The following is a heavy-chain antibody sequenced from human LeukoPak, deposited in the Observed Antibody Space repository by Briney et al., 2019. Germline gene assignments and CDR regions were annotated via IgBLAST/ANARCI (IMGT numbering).Heavy chain of an antibody. CDR2: IYTSGST. J-gene: IGHJ4*02. CDR1: GGSISSVNYY. V-gene: IGHV4-61*02. D-gene: IGHD5-18*01. Sequence: SETLSLTCTVSGGSISSVNYYWSWIRQPAGKGLEWIGRIYTSGSTNYNPSLKSRVTISVDTSKNQFSLKLSSVTAADTAVYYCARDNRGYSYGYDYWGQGTLVTVSS. CDR3: ARDNRGYSYGYDY.